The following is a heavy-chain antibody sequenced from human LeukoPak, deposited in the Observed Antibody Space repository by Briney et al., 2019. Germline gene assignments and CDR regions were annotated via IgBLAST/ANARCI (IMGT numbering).Heavy chain of an antibody. CDR2: IYSGGST. V-gene: IGHV3-NL1*01. J-gene: IGHJ6*02. CDR3: AKGRIAVALYYGMDV. Sequence: PGGSLRLSCAASGFTFSSYAMHWVRQAPGKGLEWVAVIYSGGSTYYADSVKGRFTISRDNSKNMVYLQMNSLRAADTAVYYCAKGRIAVALYYGMDVWGQGTTVTVFS. D-gene: IGHD6-19*01. CDR1: GFTFSSYA.